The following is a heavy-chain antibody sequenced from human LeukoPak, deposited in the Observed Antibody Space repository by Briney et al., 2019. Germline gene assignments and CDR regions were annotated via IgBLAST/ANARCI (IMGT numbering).Heavy chain of an antibody. V-gene: IGHV4-34*01. CDR1: GGSFSGYY. Sequence: PSETLSLTCAVYGGSFSGYYWSWIRQPPGKGLEWIGEINHSGSTNYNPSLKSRVTISVDTSKNQFSLKLSSVTAADTAVYYCARAGRGVIKSFDNYWGQGTLVTVSS. CDR3: ARAGRGVIKSFDNY. J-gene: IGHJ4*02. CDR2: INHSGST. D-gene: IGHD3-10*01.